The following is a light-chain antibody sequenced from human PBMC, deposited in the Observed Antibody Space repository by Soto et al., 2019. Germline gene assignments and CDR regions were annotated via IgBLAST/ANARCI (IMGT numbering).Light chain of an antibody. J-gene: IGLJ1*01. Sequence: QSVLTQPAYVSGSPGQSITISCTGTSSDVGGYNYVSWYQQHPGKAPKLMIYEVSNRPSRVSNRFSGSKSGNTASLTISGLQAEDEADYYCSSYTRSSTSYVFGTGTKVTVL. CDR2: EVS. V-gene: IGLV2-14*01. CDR3: SSYTRSSTSYV. CDR1: SSDVGGYNY.